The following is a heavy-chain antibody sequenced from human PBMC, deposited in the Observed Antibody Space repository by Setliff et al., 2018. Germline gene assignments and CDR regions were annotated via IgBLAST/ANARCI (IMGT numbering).Heavy chain of an antibody. D-gene: IGHD2-2*01. CDR2: INDSGTT. J-gene: IGHJ3*02. CDR3: ARGRMRGSCSGPSCTYDPFDI. Sequence: SETLSLTCTVYGGSFSNYYWGWIRQSPGKGLEWIGEINDSGTTNYNPSLRGRVTKSVDKPKNPFSLKLNSLTAADTAVYYCARGRMRGSCSGPSCTYDPFDIWGQGTPVTVSS. CDR1: GGSFSNYY. V-gene: IGHV4-34*01.